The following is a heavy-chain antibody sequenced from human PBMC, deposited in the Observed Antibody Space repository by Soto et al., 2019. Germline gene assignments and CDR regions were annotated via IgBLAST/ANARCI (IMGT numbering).Heavy chain of an antibody. J-gene: IGHJ5*02. CDR1: GDGVFSNSAA. Sequence: QTLSLTCGISGDGVFSNSAAGEWIRQSPSRGLEWLGRTYYRSKWYNDYAVSVKSRITINPDTSKNQFSLQLNSVTPEDTAVYYCARDGYYYGSGSYGFTNWFDPWGQGTLVTVSS. CDR2: TYYRSKWYN. D-gene: IGHD3-10*01. V-gene: IGHV6-1*01. CDR3: ARDGYYYGSGSYGFTNWFDP.